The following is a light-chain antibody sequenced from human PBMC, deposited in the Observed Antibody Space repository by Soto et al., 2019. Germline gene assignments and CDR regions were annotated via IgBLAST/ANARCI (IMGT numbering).Light chain of an antibody. V-gene: IGKV1-12*01. Sequence: DIQMTQSPSSVSASVGDRVSITCRASQGISNWLAWYQQKPGRAPKLLIYTGSSLQSGVPSTCSGTGSGTDFTRTISSLQPEDVGTYYCLQANSFPLSFGGGTKVEIK. J-gene: IGKJ4*01. CDR3: LQANSFPLS. CDR2: TGS. CDR1: QGISNW.